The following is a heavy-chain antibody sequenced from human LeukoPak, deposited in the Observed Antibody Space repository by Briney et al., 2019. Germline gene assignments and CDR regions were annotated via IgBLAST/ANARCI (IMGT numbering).Heavy chain of an antibody. V-gene: IGHV3-33*08. Sequence: GGSLRLSCAASGFSFSTFGMHWARRAPGKGLEWVAVIWNDGSKKFYAESVKGRFTISRDNSENTLYLQMNRLRAEDTAVYYCGRDSLGGDYWGQGTLVTVSS. J-gene: IGHJ4*02. CDR2: IWNDGSKK. D-gene: IGHD3-16*01. CDR1: GFSFSTFG. CDR3: GRDSLGGDY.